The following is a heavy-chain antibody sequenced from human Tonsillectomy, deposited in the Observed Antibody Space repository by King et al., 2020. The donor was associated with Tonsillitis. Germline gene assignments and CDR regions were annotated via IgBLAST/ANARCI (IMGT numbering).Heavy chain of an antibody. Sequence: QLVQSVAEVKKPGASVKVSCKASGYTFSRYGISWVRRAPGQGLEWMGWIGGYSGDTNYAQKFQGRVTMIRDTSTSTAYMEMRSLRFNDTAVYYCARAGTDFDTFDVWGQGTMVTVSS. V-gene: IGHV1-18*01. D-gene: IGHD1-14*01. CDR2: IGGYSGDT. CDR3: ARAGTDFDTFDV. J-gene: IGHJ3*01. CDR1: GYTFSRYG.